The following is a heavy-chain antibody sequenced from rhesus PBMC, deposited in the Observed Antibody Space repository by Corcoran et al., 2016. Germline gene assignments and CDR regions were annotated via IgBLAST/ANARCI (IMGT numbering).Heavy chain of an antibody. CDR3: AVHSSGSYYYGLDS. D-gene: IGHD3-16*01. CDR2: IGPLVGVT. CDR1: GFTFGSYA. Sequence: QVQLVQSGAEVKKPGASVKVSCKASGFTFGSYAISWVRQAPGQGLEWRGGIGPLVGVTNYAQKFQGRVTITADTSTSTAYMELSSLRSEDTAVYYCAVHSSGSYYYGLDSWGQGVVVTVSS. J-gene: IGHJ6*01. V-gene: IGHV1S10*01.